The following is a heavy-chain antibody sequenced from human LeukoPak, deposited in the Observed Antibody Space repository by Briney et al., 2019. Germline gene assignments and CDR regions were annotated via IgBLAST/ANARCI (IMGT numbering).Heavy chain of an antibody. CDR2: IYYSGST. CDR1: GGSISSSSYY. J-gene: IGHJ3*02. Sequence: PSETLSLTCTVSGGSISSSSYYWGWIRQPPGKGLEWIGSIYYSGSTYYNPSLKSRVTISVDTSKNQFSLKLSSVTAADTAVYYCARHPRRSCAFDIWGQGTMVTVSS. CDR3: ARHPRRSCAFDI. V-gene: IGHV4-39*01.